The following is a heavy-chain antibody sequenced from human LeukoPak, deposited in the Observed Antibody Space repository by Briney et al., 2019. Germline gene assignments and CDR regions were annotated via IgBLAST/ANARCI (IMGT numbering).Heavy chain of an antibody. Sequence: GGSLRLSCAASGFTFDDYAVHWVRQAPGKGLEWVSGISWNSGSIGYADSVKGRFTISRDNAKNSLYLQMNSLRAEDTALYYCAKELAGWGQGTLVTVSS. CDR3: AKELAG. D-gene: IGHD6-13*01. J-gene: IGHJ4*02. CDR2: ISWNSGSI. V-gene: IGHV3-9*01. CDR1: GFTFDDYA.